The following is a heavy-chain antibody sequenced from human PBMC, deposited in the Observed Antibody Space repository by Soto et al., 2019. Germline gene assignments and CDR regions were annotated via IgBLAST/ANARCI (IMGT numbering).Heavy chain of an antibody. CDR2: MSFDGSKA. CDR1: GFTLSSYA. J-gene: IGHJ6*02. Sequence: QVQLVESGGGVVQPGRSLSLSCAASGFTLSSYAVHWVRQAPGKGLEWVAVMSFDGSKASHADSVKGRFTISRDNSKNTVLLQMNSLRVEGSAGYCCARGIPGVVPGAVGSGGMDVWGQGTTVTVSS. CDR3: ARGIPGVVPGAVGSGGMDV. D-gene: IGHD2-2*01. V-gene: IGHV3-30*04.